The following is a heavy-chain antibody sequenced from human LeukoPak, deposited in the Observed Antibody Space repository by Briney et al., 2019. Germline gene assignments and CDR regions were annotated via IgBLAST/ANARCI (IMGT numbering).Heavy chain of an antibody. CDR1: GFTFSSYA. V-gene: IGHV3-23*01. Sequence: AGGSLRLSCAASGFTFSSYAMSWVRQAPGKGLEWVSAISGSGGSTYYADSVKGRFTISRDNSKNTLYLQMNSLRAEDTAVYYCARDMGELLYYFDYWGQGTLVTVSS. CDR3: ARDMGELLYYFDY. D-gene: IGHD1-26*01. CDR2: ISGSGGST. J-gene: IGHJ4*02.